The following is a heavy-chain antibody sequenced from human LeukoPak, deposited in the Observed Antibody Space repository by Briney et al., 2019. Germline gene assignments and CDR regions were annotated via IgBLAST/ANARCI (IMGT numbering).Heavy chain of an antibody. J-gene: IGHJ1*01. Sequence: PGGSLRLSCAASGFTFSDYYMSWIRQAPGKGLEWVSYISSSGSTIYYADSVKGRFTISRDNAKNSLYLQMNSLRAEDTAVYYCAKDYYDSSGYYAHAEYFQHWGQGTLVTVSS. CDR1: GFTFSDYY. CDR2: ISSSGSTI. V-gene: IGHV3-11*01. D-gene: IGHD3-22*01. CDR3: AKDYYDSSGYYAHAEYFQH.